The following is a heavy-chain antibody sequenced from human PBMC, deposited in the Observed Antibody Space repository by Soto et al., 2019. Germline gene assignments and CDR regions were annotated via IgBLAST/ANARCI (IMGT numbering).Heavy chain of an antibody. CDR3: AKDRLSAWYAECFQN. CDR1: GFTFRDYT. J-gene: IGHJ1*01. CDR2: IFGSGTRT. Sequence: EVVLLESGGALVQPGGSLRLSCAASGFTFRDYTLAWVRQAPGKGLEWVAAIFGSGTRTYYADSLEGRFSISRDNSRDTLYLQMNNLRVEDTAIYYCAKDRLSAWYAECFQNWGRGTLVTVSS. D-gene: IGHD2-8*01. V-gene: IGHV3-23*01.